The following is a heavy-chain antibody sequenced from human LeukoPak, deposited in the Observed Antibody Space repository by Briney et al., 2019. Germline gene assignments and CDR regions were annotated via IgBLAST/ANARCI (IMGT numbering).Heavy chain of an antibody. J-gene: IGHJ4*02. V-gene: IGHV3-30*04. D-gene: IGHD5-18*01. CDR1: GFTFTSYA. Sequence: PGGSLRLSCTASGFTFTSYAMHWARQAPGKGLEWMTVMSHDGRNKFYADSVKGRFTLSRDTSKNTLYLQMNSLRAEDMAICYCARQACRYGRVFYRDYWGQGTLVTVSS. CDR3: ARQACRYGRVFYRDY. CDR2: MSHDGRNK.